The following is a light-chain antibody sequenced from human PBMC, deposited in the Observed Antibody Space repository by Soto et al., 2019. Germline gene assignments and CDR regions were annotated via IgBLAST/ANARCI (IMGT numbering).Light chain of an antibody. V-gene: IGKV3-20*01. Sequence: EIVLTHSPGTLSLSPGERATLSCRASQSVSSSYLAWYQRKPGQAPRLLIYGASSRATGIPDRFSGSGSGTDFTLTISRLEPEDFAVYYCQQYGSSPLTFGPGTKVDIK. CDR3: QQYGSSPLT. CDR2: GAS. J-gene: IGKJ3*01. CDR1: QSVSSSY.